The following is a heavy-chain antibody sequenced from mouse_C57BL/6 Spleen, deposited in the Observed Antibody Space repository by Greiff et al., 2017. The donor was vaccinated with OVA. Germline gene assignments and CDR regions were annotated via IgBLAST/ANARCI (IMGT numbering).Heavy chain of an antibody. D-gene: IGHD1-1*01. J-gene: IGHJ4*01. CDR3: ARGYYGSSYEGNAMDY. Sequence: VQRVESGPELVKPGASVKLSCKASGYTFTSYDINWVKQRPGQGLEWIGWIYPRDGSTKYNEKFKGKATLTVDTSSSTAYMELHSLTSEDSAVYFCARGYYGSSYEGNAMDYWGQGTSVTVSS. CDR1: GYTFTSYD. V-gene: IGHV1-85*01. CDR2: IYPRDGST.